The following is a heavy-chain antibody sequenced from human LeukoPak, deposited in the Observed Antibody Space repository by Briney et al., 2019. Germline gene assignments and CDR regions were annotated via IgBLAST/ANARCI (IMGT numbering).Heavy chain of an antibody. CDR1: GGSFSSHA. D-gene: IGHD2-2*01. J-gene: IGHJ6*03. CDR2: IIPISGTA. CDR3: ARGLQYQLLRALGYYYMDV. V-gene: IGHV1-69*05. Sequence: SVKVSCKASGGSFSSHAIAWVRQAPGQGPEWMGGIIPISGTANYAQKFQGRVTITTDESTSTAYMELSSLTSDDTAVYYCARGLQYQLLRALGYYYMDVWGEGTTVTVSS.